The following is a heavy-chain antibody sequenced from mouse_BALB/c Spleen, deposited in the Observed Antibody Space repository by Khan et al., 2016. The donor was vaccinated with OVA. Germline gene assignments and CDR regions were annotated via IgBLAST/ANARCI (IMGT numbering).Heavy chain of an antibody. J-gene: IGHJ3*01. CDR3: ARDGDYYRNDGWFAY. D-gene: IGHD2-14*01. Sequence: VQLQESGAELARPGASVTMSCKASGYTFTSYTIHWIKQRPGQGLEWIGYINPSSGYTNYNQKFKDKATLTADKSSTTAYMQLSSLTSDDSAVYYCARDGDYYRNDGWFAYWGQGTLVTVSA. CDR2: INPSSGYT. CDR1: GYTFTSYT. V-gene: IGHV1-4*01.